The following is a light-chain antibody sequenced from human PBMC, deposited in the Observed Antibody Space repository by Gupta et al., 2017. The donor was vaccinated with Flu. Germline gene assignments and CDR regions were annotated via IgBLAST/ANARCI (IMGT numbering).Light chain of an antibody. V-gene: IGLV3-21*02. CDR1: SIGSKT. CDR2: DDS. J-gene: IGLJ3*02. Sequence: GQTARMTCGGNSIGSKTVHWYQQKAGLAPVLVVYDDSVRPSGIPERFSGSNSGNTATLTINRAEAGDEADYYCQMWDNDSDRPVFGGGTQLTVL. CDR3: QMWDNDSDRPV.